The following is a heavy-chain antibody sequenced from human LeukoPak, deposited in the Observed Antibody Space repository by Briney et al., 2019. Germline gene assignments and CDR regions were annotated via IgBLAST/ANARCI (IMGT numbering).Heavy chain of an antibody. D-gene: IGHD1-26*01. CDR1: GFTFSSYG. CDR2: ISNSGGGT. J-gene: IGHJ4*02. Sequence: GGSLRLSCAASGFTFSSYGMSWVRQAPGKGLEWVSAISNSGGGTYYADSVKGRFTISRDNSKNTLYLQMNSLAGEDTAVYYCAKRGSYGSYYFDYWGQGTLVTVSS. CDR3: AKRGSYGSYYFDY. V-gene: IGHV3-23*01.